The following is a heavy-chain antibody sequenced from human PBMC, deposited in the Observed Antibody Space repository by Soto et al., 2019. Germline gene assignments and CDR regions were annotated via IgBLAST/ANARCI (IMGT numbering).Heavy chain of an antibody. CDR3: ARDPSTGSADY. V-gene: IGHV3-23*01. J-gene: IGHJ4*02. CDR1: GFTFSSYA. Sequence: EVQLLESGGDLVQPGGSLRLSCAASGFTFSSYAMNWVRQAPGEGLEWVSTISWSGDDTYYLDSVKGRFTISRDNSKNPLYLQMNSLRAEDSAVYYCARDPSTGSADYWGQGTLVIVSS. CDR2: ISWSGDDT. D-gene: IGHD3-9*01.